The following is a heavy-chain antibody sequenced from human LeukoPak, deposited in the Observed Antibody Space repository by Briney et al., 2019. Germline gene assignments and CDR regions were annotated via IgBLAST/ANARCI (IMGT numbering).Heavy chain of an antibody. CDR2: IYYSGST. CDR3: ASSGSYHGGAFDI. CDR1: GGSFSGYY. Sequence: SETLSLTCAVYGGSFSGYYWSWIRQPPGKGLEWIGYIYYSGSTNYNPSLKSRVTISVDTSKNQFSLKLSSVTAADTAVYYCASSGSYHGGAFDIWGQGTMVTVSS. J-gene: IGHJ3*02. V-gene: IGHV4-59*01. D-gene: IGHD1-26*01.